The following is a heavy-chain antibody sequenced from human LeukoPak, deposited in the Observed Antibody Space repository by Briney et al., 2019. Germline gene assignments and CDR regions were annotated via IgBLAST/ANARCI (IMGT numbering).Heavy chain of an antibody. J-gene: IGHJ5*02. V-gene: IGHV3-21*01. Sequence: GGSLRLSCAASGFAFNTYAMNWVRQAPGKGLEWVSSVNHHSGFIYYADSVKGRFTISRDNAQSLLYLEMNSLRAEDTAVYYCARDHRYKKPSLAYRRFDLWGPGTLVTVSS. CDR1: GFAFNTYA. CDR3: ARDHRYKKPSLAYRRFDL. D-gene: IGHD2-2*02. CDR2: VNHHSGFI.